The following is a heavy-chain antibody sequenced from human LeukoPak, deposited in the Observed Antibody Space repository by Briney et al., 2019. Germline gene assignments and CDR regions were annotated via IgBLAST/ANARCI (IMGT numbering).Heavy chain of an antibody. CDR3: ARRGYSSSSHWSDP. CDR2: IYYSGST. CDR1: GGSISSSSYY. J-gene: IGHJ5*02. D-gene: IGHD6-6*01. Sequence: SETLSLTCTVSGGSISSSSYYWGWIRQPAGKGLEWIGSIYYSGSTYYNPSLKSRVTISVDTSKNQFSLKLSSVTAADTAVYYCARRGYSSSSHWSDPWGQGTLVTVSS. V-gene: IGHV4-39*01.